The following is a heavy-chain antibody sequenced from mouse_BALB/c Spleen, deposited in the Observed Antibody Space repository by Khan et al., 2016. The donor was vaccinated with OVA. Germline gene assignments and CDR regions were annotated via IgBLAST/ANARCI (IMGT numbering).Heavy chain of an antibody. CDR3: ARDRYDYFDY. CDR1: GYTFTDYS. J-gene: IGHJ2*01. D-gene: IGHD2-14*01. V-gene: IGHV9-2-1*01. CDR2: INTETGEP. Sequence: QIRLVQSGPELKKPGETVKISCKASGYTFTDYSMHWVKQAPGKGLKWMGWINTETGEPTYADDFKGRFAFSLETSASTAYLQINNLKNEDTATYFCARDRYDYFDYWGQGTTLTVSS.